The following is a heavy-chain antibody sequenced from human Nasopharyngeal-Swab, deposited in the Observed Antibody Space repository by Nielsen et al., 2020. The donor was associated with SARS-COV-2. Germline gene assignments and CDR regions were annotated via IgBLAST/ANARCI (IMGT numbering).Heavy chain of an antibody. CDR1: GFTFSSYG. J-gene: IGHJ5*02. V-gene: IGHV3-30*03. CDR2: ISYDGSNK. D-gene: IGHD6-19*01. CDR3: ARDSSGRNWFDP. Sequence: GGSLRLSCAASGFTFSSYGMHWVRQAPGKGLEWVAVISYDGSNKYYADSVKGRFTISRDNSKNTLYLQMNSLRAEDTAVYYCARDSSGRNWFDPWGQGTLVTVSS.